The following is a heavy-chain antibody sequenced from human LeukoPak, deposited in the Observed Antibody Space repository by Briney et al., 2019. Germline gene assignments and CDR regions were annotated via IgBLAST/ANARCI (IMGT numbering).Heavy chain of an antibody. V-gene: IGHV3-9*01. CDR2: ISWNSGSI. CDR1: GFTFDDYA. CDR3: AKAGAFEVGAAFDY. J-gene: IGHJ4*02. D-gene: IGHD1-26*01. Sequence: GGSLRLSCAASGFTFDDYAMHWVRQAPGKGLEWVSGISWNSGSIGYADSVKGRFTISRDNAKNCLYLQMNSLRAEDTALYYCAKAGAFEVGAAFDYWGQGTLVTVSS.